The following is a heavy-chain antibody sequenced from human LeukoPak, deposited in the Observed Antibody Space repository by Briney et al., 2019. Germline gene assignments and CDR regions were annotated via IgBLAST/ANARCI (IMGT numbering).Heavy chain of an antibody. CDR1: RFTFDDYG. CDR3: ARDMGKAGELLYDY. J-gene: IGHJ4*02. Sequence: GGSLRLSCAASRFTFDDYGMSWVRQAPGKGLEWVSGINWNGGSTGYADSVKGRFTISRDNAKNSLYLQMNSLRAEDTALYYCARDMGKAGELLYDYWGQGTLVTVSS. V-gene: IGHV3-20*04. CDR2: INWNGGST. D-gene: IGHD1-26*01.